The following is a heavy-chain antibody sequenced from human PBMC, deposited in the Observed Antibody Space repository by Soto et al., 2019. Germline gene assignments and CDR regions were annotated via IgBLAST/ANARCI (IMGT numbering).Heavy chain of an antibody. CDR2: IHSDGSST. CDR3: ARRHREPFDL. J-gene: IGHJ3*01. Sequence: EVQLVESGGGLVRPGGSLRLSCAASGFTFSYYWMHWVRQAPGKGLVWVSRIHSDGSSTTYADFVKGRFIISRDNARNTMDFQMNIVRVQDTAVHYCARRHREPFDLWGQGTVVTVSS. CDR1: GFTFSYYW. V-gene: IGHV3-74*01.